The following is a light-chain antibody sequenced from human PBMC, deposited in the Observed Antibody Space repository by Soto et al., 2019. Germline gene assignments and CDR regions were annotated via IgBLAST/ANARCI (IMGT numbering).Light chain of an antibody. CDR2: EVS. CDR1: SRDVGGYNY. V-gene: IGLV2-14*01. Sequence: QSALIQPASVSGSPGQSITISCTGTSRDVGGYNYVSWYQHHPHRAPKLLIYEVSYRPSGVSSRFSGSKSGNTASLTISGLQAEDEADYYCSSYTSSNTLEVFGVGTKLTVL. J-gene: IGLJ1*01. CDR3: SSYTSSNTLEV.